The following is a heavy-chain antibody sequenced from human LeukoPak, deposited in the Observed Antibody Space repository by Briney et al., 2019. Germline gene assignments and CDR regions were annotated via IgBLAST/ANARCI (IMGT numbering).Heavy chain of an antibody. Sequence: GASVTVSCKASGYTFTGYYMHWVRQAPGQGLEWMGWINPNSGGTNYAQTFQGSVTATRDTSISTAYMELSRLRSDDTAVYYCARDSLFGVGYNWFDPWGQGTLVTVSS. V-gene: IGHV1-2*02. D-gene: IGHD3-10*01. J-gene: IGHJ5*02. CDR1: GYTFTGYY. CDR3: ARDSLFGVGYNWFDP. CDR2: INPNSGGT.